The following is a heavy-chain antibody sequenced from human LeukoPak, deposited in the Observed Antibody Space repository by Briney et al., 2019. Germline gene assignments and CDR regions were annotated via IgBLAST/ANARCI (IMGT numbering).Heavy chain of an antibody. CDR3: ARDYDSSGYMEY. V-gene: IGHV1-2*02. D-gene: IGHD3-22*01. CDR2: INPNSGGT. CDR1: GYTFTGYY. Sequence: ASVKVSCKASGYTFTGYYMHWVRQAPGQGLEGMGWINPNSGGTNYAQKFQGRVTMTRDTSISTAYMELSRLRSDDTAVYYCARDYDSSGYMEYWGQGTLVTVSS. J-gene: IGHJ4*02.